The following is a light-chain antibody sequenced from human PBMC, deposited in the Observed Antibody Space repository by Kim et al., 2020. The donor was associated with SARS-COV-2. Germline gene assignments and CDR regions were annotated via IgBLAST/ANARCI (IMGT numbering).Light chain of an antibody. J-gene: IGLJ3*02. V-gene: IGLV1-47*01. Sequence: GQSVTLSGSGSSSNIGSNYVYWYQQLPGTAPKLLIYRNNQRPSGVPDRFSGSKSGTSASLAISGLRSEDEADYYCAAWDDSLSGWVFGGGTQLTVL. CDR3: AAWDDSLSGWV. CDR1: SSNIGSNY. CDR2: RNN.